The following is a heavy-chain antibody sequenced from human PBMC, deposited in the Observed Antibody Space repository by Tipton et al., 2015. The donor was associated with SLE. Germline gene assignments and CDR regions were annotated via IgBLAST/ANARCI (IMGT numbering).Heavy chain of an antibody. D-gene: IGHD6-25*01. CDR1: GFTFSSYE. Sequence: SLRLSCAASGFTFSSYEMNWVRQAPGKGLEWVSYISSSGSTIYYADSVKGRFTISRDNSKNTLFLQMNSLRAEDTAVYYCAKDQRPDYWGQGTLVTVSS. J-gene: IGHJ4*02. V-gene: IGHV3-48*03. CDR2: ISSSGSTI. CDR3: AKDQRPDY.